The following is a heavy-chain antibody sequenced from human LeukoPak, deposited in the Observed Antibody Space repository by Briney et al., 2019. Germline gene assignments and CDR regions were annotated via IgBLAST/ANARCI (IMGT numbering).Heavy chain of an antibody. CDR3: AKTTARGGYYYYGLDV. V-gene: IGHV3-30*18. CDR1: GFTFSNYG. CDR2: ISDDGSRK. J-gene: IGHJ6*02. Sequence: GGSLRLSCAASGFTFSNYGMDWVRQAPGKGLEWVAIISDDGSRKFYADCVKGRFTISRDNSKNTLYLETNSLRAEDTAVYYCAKTTARGGYYYYGLDVWGQGATVTVSS. D-gene: IGHD4-11*01.